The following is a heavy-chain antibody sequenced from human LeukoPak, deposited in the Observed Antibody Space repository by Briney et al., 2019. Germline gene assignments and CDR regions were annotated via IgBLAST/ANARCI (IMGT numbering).Heavy chain of an antibody. Sequence: PGRSLRLSCAASGFTFDDYAMHWVRQVPGKGLEWVSGISWNSGSIGYADSVKGRFTISRDNAKNSLYLQMNSLRAEDTALYYCAKARCSSTSCYEFDYWGQGTLVTVSS. CDR2: ISWNSGSI. CDR3: AKARCSSTSCYEFDY. D-gene: IGHD2-2*01. V-gene: IGHV3-9*01. CDR1: GFTFDDYA. J-gene: IGHJ4*02.